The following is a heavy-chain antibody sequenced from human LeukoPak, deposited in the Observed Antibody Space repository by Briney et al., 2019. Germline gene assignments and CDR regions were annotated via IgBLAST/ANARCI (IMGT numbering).Heavy chain of an antibody. CDR1: GFTFSTYS. J-gene: IGHJ4*02. Sequence: GGSLRLSCAASGFTFSTYSMNWVRQAPGKGLEWVSYISSSSSTMYYADSVKGRFTISRDNAKNSLYLQMNSLRDEDTAVYYCARERYYGDYPDYWGQGTLVTVSS. V-gene: IGHV3-48*02. D-gene: IGHD4-17*01. CDR2: ISSSSSTM. CDR3: ARERYYGDYPDY.